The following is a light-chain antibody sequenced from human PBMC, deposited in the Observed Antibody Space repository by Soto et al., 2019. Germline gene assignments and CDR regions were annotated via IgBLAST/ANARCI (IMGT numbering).Light chain of an antibody. CDR1: QSVSSYY. Sequence: EIVLTQSPGTLSLSPGERATLSCRASQSVSSYYLAWYQQKPGQAPRLLIYAASSRATGIPDRFSGGGSGTDFTLTISRLEPEDFAVYYCQQYNNWPFITFGQGTRLEIK. CDR2: AAS. V-gene: IGKV3-20*01. CDR3: QQYNNWPFIT. J-gene: IGKJ5*01.